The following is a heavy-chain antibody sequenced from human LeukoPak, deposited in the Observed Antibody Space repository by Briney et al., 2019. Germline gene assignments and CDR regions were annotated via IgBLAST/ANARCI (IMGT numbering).Heavy chain of an antibody. CDR1: GGSFSGYY. J-gene: IGHJ4*02. CDR2: IYYSGST. CDR3: ARDGQMQWWLKNKDGSFFDY. Sequence: PSETLSLTCAVYGGSFSGYYWSWIRQPPGKGLEWIGYIYYSGSTNYNPSLKSRVTISVDTSKNQFSLKLSSVTAADTAVYYCARDGQMQWWLKNKDGSFFDYWGQGTLVTVSS. V-gene: IGHV4-59*01. D-gene: IGHD2-15*01.